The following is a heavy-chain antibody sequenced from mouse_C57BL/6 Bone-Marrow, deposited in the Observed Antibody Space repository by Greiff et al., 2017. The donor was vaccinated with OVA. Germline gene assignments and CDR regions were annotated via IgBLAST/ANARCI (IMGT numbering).Heavy chain of an antibody. J-gene: IGHJ4*01. CDR1: GYTFTSYW. D-gene: IGHD1-1*01. CDR2: IDPSDSYT. V-gene: IGHV1-69*01. CDR3: ARDGSSYYYAMDY. Sequence: QVQLQQPGAELVMPGASVKLSCKASGYTFTSYWMHWVKQRPGQGLEWIGEIDPSDSYTNYNQKFKGKSTLTVDKSSSTAYMQLSSLTSEDSAVYYSARDGSSYYYAMDYWGQGTSVTVSS.